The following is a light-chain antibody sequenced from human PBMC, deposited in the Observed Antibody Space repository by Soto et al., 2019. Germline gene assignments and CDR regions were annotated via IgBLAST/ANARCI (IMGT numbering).Light chain of an antibody. CDR1: QHVSTY. CDR2: DAS. J-gene: IGKJ4*01. CDR3: QQRGDLIVT. Sequence: EILLTQSPATLSLSPGEGATLSCRASQHVSTYVAWYQQKPGHAPRLLIFDASNRATGVPARFSGSGSGTDCTLTISNLEPGDSGIYYCQQRGDLIVTFGGGTKVEI. V-gene: IGKV3-11*01.